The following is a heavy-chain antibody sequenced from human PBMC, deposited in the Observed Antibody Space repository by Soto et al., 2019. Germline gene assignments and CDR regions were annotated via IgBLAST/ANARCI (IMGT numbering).Heavy chain of an antibody. J-gene: IGHJ4*02. CDR2: VSYTGDTT. CDR1: GFTFSTYG. Sequence: EVQVLESGGGLVQPGGSLRLSCASSGFTFSTYGMSWVHQAPGKGLEWVSSVSYTGDTTYYADSVKGRFTISRDNSKNTVYLQMNSLRTEDTATYYCASTDYGGDGQDYWGQGTLVTVSS. V-gene: IGHV3-23*01. CDR3: ASTDYGGDGQDY. D-gene: IGHD4-17*01.